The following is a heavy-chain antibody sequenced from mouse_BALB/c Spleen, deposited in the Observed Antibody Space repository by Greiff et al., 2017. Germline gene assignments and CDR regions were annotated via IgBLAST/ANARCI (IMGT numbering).Heavy chain of an antibody. D-gene: IGHD2-1*01. J-gene: IGHJ4*01. CDR3: ASPYGNYAMDY. CDR2: IWSGGST. CDR1: GFSLTSYG. Sequence: QGQLQQSGPGLVQPSQSLSITCTVSGFSLTSYGVHWVRQSPGKGLEWLGVIWSGGSTDYNAAFISRLSISKDNSKSQVFFKMNSLQANDTAIYYCASPYGNYAMDYWGQGTSVTVSA. V-gene: IGHV2-2*02.